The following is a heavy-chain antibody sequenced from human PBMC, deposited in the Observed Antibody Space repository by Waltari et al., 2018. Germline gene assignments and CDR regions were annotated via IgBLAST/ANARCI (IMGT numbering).Heavy chain of an antibody. D-gene: IGHD3-10*01. Sequence: QMQLVQSGPEVKKPGTSVKVSCKASGFTFTSSAVQWVRQARGQRLEWIGWIVVGRGNTNSAQKFQERVTITSDMSTSTAYMELSSLRSEDTAVYYCAALSGSGSYYPFDYWGQGTLVTVSS. V-gene: IGHV1-58*01. J-gene: IGHJ4*02. CDR2: IVVGRGNT. CDR3: AALSGSGSYYPFDY. CDR1: GFTFTSSA.